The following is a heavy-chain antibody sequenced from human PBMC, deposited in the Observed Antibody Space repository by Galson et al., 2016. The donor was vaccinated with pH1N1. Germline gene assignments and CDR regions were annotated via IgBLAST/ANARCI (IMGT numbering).Heavy chain of an antibody. CDR2: IYRGGST. CDR1: GFSVSNNH. D-gene: IGHD3-10*01. J-gene: IGHJ4*02. CDR3: TGTLLSFGEPNNADF. V-gene: IGHV3-53*01. Sequence: SLRLSCAPSGFSVSNNHMSWVRQAPGKGLEWVSVIYRGGSTYYADSLEGRFTISRDDSKNMLYLQMNSLRVDGTAIYYCTGTLLSFGEPNNADFWGQGTQVTVSS.